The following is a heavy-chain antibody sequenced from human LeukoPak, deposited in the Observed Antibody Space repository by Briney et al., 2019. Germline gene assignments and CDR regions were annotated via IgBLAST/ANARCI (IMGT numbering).Heavy chain of an antibody. J-gene: IGHJ5*02. CDR1: GFTFSSYW. CDR2: IRQDGSDR. V-gene: IGHV3-7*01. CDR3: ARRMRNWFDP. Sequence: PGGSLRLSCAASGFTFSSYWMSWVRQAPGKGLAWVANIRQDGSDRYYVDSVKGRFTISRDNAKNSLFLQMNSLRAEDTAVYYCARRMRNWFDPWGQGTLVTVSS.